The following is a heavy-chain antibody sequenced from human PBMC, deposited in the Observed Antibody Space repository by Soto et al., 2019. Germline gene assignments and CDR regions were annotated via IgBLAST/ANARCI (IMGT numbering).Heavy chain of an antibody. CDR3: ARLHSSSWPHFDY. CDR2: ISAYNGDT. D-gene: IGHD6-13*01. Sequence: ASVKVSCKASGYTFTSYGISWVRQAPGQGLEWMGWISAYNGDTNYAQKLQGRVTITRDTSASTAYMELSSLRSEDTAVYYCARLHSSSWPHFDYWGQGTLVTV. CDR1: GYTFTSYG. J-gene: IGHJ4*02. V-gene: IGHV1-18*01.